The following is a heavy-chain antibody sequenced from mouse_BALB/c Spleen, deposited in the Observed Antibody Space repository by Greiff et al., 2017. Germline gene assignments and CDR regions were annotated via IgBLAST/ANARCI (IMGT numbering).Heavy chain of an antibody. CDR3: ARGWDGSDY. V-gene: IGHV3-6*02. J-gene: IGHJ2*01. D-gene: IGHD4-1*01. Sequence: EVKLQESGPGLVKPSQSLSLTCSVTGYSITSGYYWNWIRQFPGNKLEWMGYISYDGSNNYNPSLKNRISITRDTSKNQFFLKLNSVTTEDTATYYCARGWDGSDYWGQGTTLTVSS. CDR1: GYSITSGYY. CDR2: ISYDGSN.